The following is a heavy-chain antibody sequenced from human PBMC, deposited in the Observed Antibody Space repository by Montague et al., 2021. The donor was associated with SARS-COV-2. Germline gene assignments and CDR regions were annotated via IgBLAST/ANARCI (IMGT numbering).Heavy chain of an antibody. J-gene: IGHJ3*02. CDR2: TYHRSKWYH. CDR3: ARTTTRMLYPENAFDI. D-gene: IGHD2-15*01. Sequence: CAISGDSVSSNTATWNWIRQSPSRGHEWLGGTYHRSKWYHDYAISLKSRITINPDTSKNQFSLQLSSVAPEDTAVFYCARTTTRMLYPENAFDIWGQGTMVTVSS. V-gene: IGHV6-1*01. CDR1: GDSVSSNTAT.